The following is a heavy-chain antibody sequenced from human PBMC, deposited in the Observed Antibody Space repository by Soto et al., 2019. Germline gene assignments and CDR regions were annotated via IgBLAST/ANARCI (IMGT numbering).Heavy chain of an antibody. CDR2: ISSSGRT. V-gene: IGHV4-31*03. CDR1: GGSISSGDYY. D-gene: IGHD6-19*01. J-gene: IGHJ6*02. CDR3: ARDRPLASKGSYYGLDV. Sequence: TMSLTCTVSGGSISSGDYYWTWIRQHPGKGLEWIGYISSSGRTYYNPSLKSRVSMSLDTSENQFSLRLSSVTAADTAVFYWARDRPLASKGSYYGLDVWGQGPTVTVSS.